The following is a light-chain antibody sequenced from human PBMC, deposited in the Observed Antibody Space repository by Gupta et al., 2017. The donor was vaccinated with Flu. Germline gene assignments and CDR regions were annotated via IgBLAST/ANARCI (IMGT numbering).Light chain of an antibody. CDR3: QHRSNRPPAIT. Sequence: EIVLTQSPANLSLSPGERATLSCRASQSIKNNLVWYQQKPGRAPRLLIHDASNRATGTPARFSGSGSGTDFSLIITSLEPEDVAVYYCQHRSNRPPAITFGGGSKVEIK. CDR2: DAS. V-gene: IGKV3-11*01. CDR1: QSIKNN. J-gene: IGKJ4*01.